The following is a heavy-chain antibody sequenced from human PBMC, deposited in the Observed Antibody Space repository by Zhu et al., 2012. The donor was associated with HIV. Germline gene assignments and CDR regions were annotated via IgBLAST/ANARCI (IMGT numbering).Heavy chain of an antibody. Sequence: QVQLQESGPGLAKPSGTLSLTCTVSGDSISRGDYHWAWIRQSPGKGLEWIASVFQTGSTHYNPSLESRVTISVDTSRNQFSLELRSVTAADTAVYYCARQKGQWLWSLDMWGQGQWSPSLQ. V-gene: IGHV4-39*01. D-gene: IGHD6-19*01. CDR1: GDSISRGDYH. J-gene: IGHJ3*02. CDR3: ARQKGQWLWSLDM. CDR2: VFQTGST.